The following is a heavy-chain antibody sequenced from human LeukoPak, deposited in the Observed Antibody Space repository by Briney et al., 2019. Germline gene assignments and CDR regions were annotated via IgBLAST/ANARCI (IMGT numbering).Heavy chain of an antibody. CDR1: GFTVSSNY. Sequence: PGGSLRLSCAASGFTVSSNYMSWVRQAPGKGLEWVSVIYSGGSTYYADSVKGRFTISRDNSKNTLYLQMNSLRAEDTAVYYCAKDLSRITMPTEGFAFDIWGQGTMVTVSS. CDR2: IYSGGST. J-gene: IGHJ3*02. V-gene: IGHV3-53*01. D-gene: IGHD3-10*01. CDR3: AKDLSRITMPTEGFAFDI.